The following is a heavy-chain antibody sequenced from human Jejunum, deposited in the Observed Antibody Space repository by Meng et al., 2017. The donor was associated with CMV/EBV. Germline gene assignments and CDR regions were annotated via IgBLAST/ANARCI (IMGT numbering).Heavy chain of an antibody. V-gene: IGHV3-7*01. CDR1: NKYW. Sequence: NKYWVEWDRQGPEKRQEWGANIKQAGSKKYYRDSVKGRFTISRENAKNSLYLQMNSLRAEDTAVYYCARQVAGTRGYYYYYYGMDVWGQGTTVTVS. CDR3: ARQVAGTRGYYYYYYGMDV. D-gene: IGHD6-19*01. CDR2: IKQAGSKK. J-gene: IGHJ6*02.